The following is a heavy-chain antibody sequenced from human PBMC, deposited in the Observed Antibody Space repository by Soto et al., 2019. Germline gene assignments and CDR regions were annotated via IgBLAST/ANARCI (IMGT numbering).Heavy chain of an antibody. Sequence: GGSLRLSCTASGFTFGDYAMSWFRQAPGKGLEWVGFIRSKAYGGTKEYAASVKGRFTISRDDSKSIAHLQITRLKTEDTAVYYCTREGLKDIVATSKRTVYYFGMVSGAKGPWSPSP. CDR3: TREGLKDIVATSKRTVYYFGMVS. J-gene: IGHJ6*02. V-gene: IGHV3-49*03. CDR1: GFTFGDYA. CDR2: IRSKAYGGTK. D-gene: IGHD5-12*01.